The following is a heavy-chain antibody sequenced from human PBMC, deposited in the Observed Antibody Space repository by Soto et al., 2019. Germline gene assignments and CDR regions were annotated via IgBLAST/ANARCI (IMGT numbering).Heavy chain of an antibody. Sequence: EVRLLEFGGGLVQPGGSLRLSCAASGFTFSNYAMTWVRQAPGKGLEWVSGISGSGDSTYYAASVKGRFTISRDKSKNTLYLQMNSLRGEDTAVYYCARPIAVVTAIQGDWYFDLWGRGTLVTVSS. D-gene: IGHD2-21*02. CDR1: GFTFSNYA. J-gene: IGHJ2*01. CDR2: ISGSGDST. V-gene: IGHV3-23*01. CDR3: ARPIAVVTAIQGDWYFDL.